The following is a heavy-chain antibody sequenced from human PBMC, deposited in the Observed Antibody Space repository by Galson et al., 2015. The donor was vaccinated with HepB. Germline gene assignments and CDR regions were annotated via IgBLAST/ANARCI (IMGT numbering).Heavy chain of an antibody. CDR3: EKSAVAGNGDYWYFDL. Sequence: SLRLSCAASGFTFSNYAMSWVRQAPGKGLEWVSAIRSGGSTYYADSVKGRFTISKDNSKNTLYLQIHSLRAEDTAIYYCEKSAVAGNGDYWYFDLWGRGTLVTVSS. J-gene: IGHJ2*01. CDR1: GFTFSNYA. CDR2: IRSGGST. V-gene: IGHV3-23*01. D-gene: IGHD6-19*01.